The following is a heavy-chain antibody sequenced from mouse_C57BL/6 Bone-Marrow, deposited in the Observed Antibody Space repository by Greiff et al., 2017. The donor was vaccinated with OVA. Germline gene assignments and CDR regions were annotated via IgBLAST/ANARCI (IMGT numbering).Heavy chain of an antibody. CDR2: ISDGGSYT. CDR1: GFTFSSYA. CDR3: ASRPAWFAY. Sequence: DVKLVESGGGLVKPGGSLKLSCAASGFTFSSYAMSWVRQTPEKRLEWVATISDGGSYTYYPDNVKGRFTISRDNAKNNLYLQMSHLKSEDTAMYYCASRPAWFAYWGQGTLVTVSA. V-gene: IGHV5-4*03. J-gene: IGHJ3*01.